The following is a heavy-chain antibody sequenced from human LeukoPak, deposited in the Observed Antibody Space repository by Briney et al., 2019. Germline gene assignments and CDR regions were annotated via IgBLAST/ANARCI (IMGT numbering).Heavy chain of an antibody. J-gene: IGHJ4*02. D-gene: IGHD6-19*01. V-gene: IGHV3-64*02. CDR2: ISTNGDRT. CDR1: GFTFSNSA. Sequence: GGSLRLSCAASGFTFSNSAMYWVRQAPGKGLEFVSVISTNGDRTYYADSVKGRFTISKDNSKNTLYLQMGSLRADDMAVYYCARGVAISSSGWYDTFDYWGQGALVTISS. CDR3: ARGVAISSSGWYDTFDY.